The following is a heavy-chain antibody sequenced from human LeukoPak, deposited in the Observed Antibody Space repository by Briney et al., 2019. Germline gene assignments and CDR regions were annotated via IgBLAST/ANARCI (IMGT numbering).Heavy chain of an antibody. D-gene: IGHD2-2*01. CDR3: ARFQSSSSWDYYHGLDV. CDR1: GGSISSYY. V-gene: IGHV4-59*01. CDR2: IYNSGST. Sequence: SETLSLTCTVSGGSISSYYWSWIRQPPGKGLEWIWYIYNSGSTNYNPSLKSRVTISVDTSKNQVSLKLSSVTAADTAVYYCARFQSSSSWDYYHGLDVWGQGTTVTVSS. J-gene: IGHJ6*02.